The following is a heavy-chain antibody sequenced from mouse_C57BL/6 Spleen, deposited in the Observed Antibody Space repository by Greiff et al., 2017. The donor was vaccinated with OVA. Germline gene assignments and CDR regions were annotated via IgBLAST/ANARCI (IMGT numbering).Heavy chain of an antibody. J-gene: IGHJ1*03. V-gene: IGHV14-4*01. Sequence: VQLKESGAELVRPWASVKLSCTASGFNIKDDYMHWVKQRPEQGLEWIGWIDPENGDTEYASKFQGKATITADTSSNTAYLQLSSLTSEDTAVYYCTPLGSSYWYFDVWGTGTTVTVSS. CDR2: IDPENGDT. CDR3: TPLGSSYWYFDV. D-gene: IGHD1-1*01. CDR1: GFNIKDDY.